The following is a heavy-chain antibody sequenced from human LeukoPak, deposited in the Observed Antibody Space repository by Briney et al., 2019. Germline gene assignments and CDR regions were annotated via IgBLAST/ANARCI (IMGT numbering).Heavy chain of an antibody. D-gene: IGHD6-19*01. J-gene: IGHJ4*02. CDR3: ARDRYSSGSETRVDY. V-gene: IGHV1-18*01. CDR1: GYTFTSYG. Sequence: ASVKVSCKASGYTFTSYGISWVRQAPGQGLEWMGWISAYNGTTNYAQKLQGRVTMTTDTSTSTAYMELRSLRSDDTAVYYCARDRYSSGSETRVDYWGQGTLVTVSS. CDR2: ISAYNGTT.